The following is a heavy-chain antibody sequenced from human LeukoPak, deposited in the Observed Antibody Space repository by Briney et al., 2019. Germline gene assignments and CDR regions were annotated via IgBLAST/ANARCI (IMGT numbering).Heavy chain of an antibody. CDR2: INPSGGST. CDR3: ARDAENCSGGSSYYMDV. V-gene: IGHV1-46*01. J-gene: IGHJ6*03. CDR1: GYTFTSYY. Sequence: GASVKVSCKASGYTFTSYYMHWVRQAPGQGLEWMGIINPSGGSTSYAQKFQGRVTMTRDTSTSTVYMELSSLRSEDTAVYYCARDAENCSGGSSYYMDVWGKGTTVTVSS. D-gene: IGHD2-15*01.